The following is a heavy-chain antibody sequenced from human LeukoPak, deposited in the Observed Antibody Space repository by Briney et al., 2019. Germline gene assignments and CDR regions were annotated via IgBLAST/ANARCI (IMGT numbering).Heavy chain of an antibody. CDR3: AKDWYYYDSSGYYSYGAFDI. Sequence: GGSLRLSCAASGFTFSSYAMSWVRQAPGKGLEWVSAISGSGGSTYYADSVKGRFTISRDNSKNTLYLQMNSLRAEDTAVYYCAKDWYYYDSSGYYSYGAFDIWGQGTMVTVSS. J-gene: IGHJ3*02. CDR1: GFTFSSYA. V-gene: IGHV3-23*01. D-gene: IGHD3-22*01. CDR2: ISGSGGST.